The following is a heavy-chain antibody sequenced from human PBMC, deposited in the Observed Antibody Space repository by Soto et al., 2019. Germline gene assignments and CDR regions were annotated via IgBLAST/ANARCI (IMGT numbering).Heavy chain of an antibody. CDR2: IHPSGDT. J-gene: IGHJ1*01. CDR3: VRGYCTTAPCSGDFQF. CDR1: GYKFTTYF. D-gene: IGHD2-15*01. Sequence: ASVKVSCKASGYKFTTYFIHWVRQAPGQGLEWMGMIHPSGDTGYAQKFRRRVTMTIDTSTTTAYMELRNLTSDDTAVYFSVRGYCTTAPCSGDFQFWGQGTLVTVSS. V-gene: IGHV1-46*01.